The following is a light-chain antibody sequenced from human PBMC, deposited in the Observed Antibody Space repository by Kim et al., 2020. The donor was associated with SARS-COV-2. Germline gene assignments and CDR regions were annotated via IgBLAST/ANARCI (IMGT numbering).Light chain of an antibody. CDR2: AAS. CDR1: QGVRDK. Sequence: DIQMTQSPSSLSASVGDRVSINCRASQGVRDKLAWIQQKPGKAPKSLIYAASNLQRGVPSRFSAVGSGTDFTLIISSLQPEDFATYYCQQYKSHPLTFGGGTKVEIK. J-gene: IGKJ4*01. CDR3: QQYKSHPLT. V-gene: IGKV1-16*01.